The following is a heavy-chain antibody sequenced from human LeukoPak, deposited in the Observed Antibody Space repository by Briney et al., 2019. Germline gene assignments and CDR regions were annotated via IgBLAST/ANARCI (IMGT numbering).Heavy chain of an antibody. V-gene: IGHV4-34*01. CDR3: AQNGQSRFSFDP. D-gene: IGHD2-8*01. Sequence: SETLSLTCAVYGASLNGHYWSWIRQPPGKGLEWIGEGSDVGGTKYNPSLKSRVSISADTSKNQFSLKLSSVTAADTAVYYCAQNGQSRFSFDPWGQGTLVTVSS. J-gene: IGHJ5*02. CDR2: GSDVGGT. CDR1: GASLNGHY.